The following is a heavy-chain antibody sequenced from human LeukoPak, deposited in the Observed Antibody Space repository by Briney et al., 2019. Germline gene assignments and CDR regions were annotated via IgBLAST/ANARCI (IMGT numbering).Heavy chain of an antibody. D-gene: IGHD6-6*01. CDR1: GDSISITNDY. J-gene: IGHJ2*01. V-gene: IGHV4-39*01. CDR2: IHKGGNT. Sequence: SETLSLTCTVSGDSISITNDYWAWIRQPPGTGLEWIGSIHKGGNTYYNSSLESRVTVSVDTSKNHFSLKLVSVTVADTAVYYCARHRYDNTEYLIEYFDLWGRGTLVSVSS. CDR3: ARHRYDNTEYLIEYFDL.